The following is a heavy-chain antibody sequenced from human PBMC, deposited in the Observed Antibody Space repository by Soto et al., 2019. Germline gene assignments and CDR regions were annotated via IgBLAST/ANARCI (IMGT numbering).Heavy chain of an antibody. CDR2: ISWNSGSI. J-gene: IGHJ4*02. CDR3: AKDRGLVPSFYFDY. D-gene: IGHD6-19*01. Sequence: EVQLVESGGGLVQPGRSLRLSCAASGFTFDDYAMHWVRQAPGKGLEWVSGISWNSGSIGYADSVKGRFTISRDNAKNSLYLLMNSLRAEDTALYYCAKDRGLVPSFYFDYWGQGTLVTVSS. CDR1: GFTFDDYA. V-gene: IGHV3-9*01.